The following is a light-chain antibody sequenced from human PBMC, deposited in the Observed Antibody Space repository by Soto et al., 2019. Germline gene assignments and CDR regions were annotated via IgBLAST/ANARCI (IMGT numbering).Light chain of an antibody. Sequence: QSVLTQPRSVSGSPGQSVTISCTGTSSDIGTYDYVSWYQHHPGKAPKVIIYDVNRRPSGVPDRFSGSKSGSTASLTISGLHVEDEADYYCCSYAGSYTFVFGTGTKVTVL. CDR1: SSDIGTYDY. CDR3: CSYAGSYTFV. CDR2: DVN. J-gene: IGLJ1*01. V-gene: IGLV2-11*01.